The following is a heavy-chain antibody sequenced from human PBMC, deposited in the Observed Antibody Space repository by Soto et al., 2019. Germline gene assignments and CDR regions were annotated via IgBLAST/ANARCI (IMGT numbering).Heavy chain of an antibody. J-gene: IGHJ6*03. Sequence: QLQLQESGPGLVKPSETLSLTCTVSGGSISSSSYYWGWIRQPPGKGLEWIGSIYYSGSTYYNPSLKSRVTISVDTSKNQFSLKLSSVTAADTAVYYCARQGRGPVYYGSGSAYMDVWGKGTTVTVSS. CDR2: IYYSGST. V-gene: IGHV4-39*01. D-gene: IGHD3-10*01. CDR1: GGSISSSSYY. CDR3: ARQGRGPVYYGSGSAYMDV.